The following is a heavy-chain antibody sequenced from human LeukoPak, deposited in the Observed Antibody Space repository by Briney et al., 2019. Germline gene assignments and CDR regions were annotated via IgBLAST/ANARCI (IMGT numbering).Heavy chain of an antibody. Sequence: SETLSLTCAVYGGSFSRYYWSWIRQSPGKGLEWIAEIDHRGDTNYNPSVKSRVTISVDTSKNQFSLKVRSLSAADTAVYYCARHPRGDSRNPPDSFDIWGQGTVVTVSS. J-gene: IGHJ3*02. D-gene: IGHD2-21*02. CDR1: GGSFSRYY. V-gene: IGHV4-34*01. CDR3: ARHPRGDSRNPPDSFDI. CDR2: IDHRGDT.